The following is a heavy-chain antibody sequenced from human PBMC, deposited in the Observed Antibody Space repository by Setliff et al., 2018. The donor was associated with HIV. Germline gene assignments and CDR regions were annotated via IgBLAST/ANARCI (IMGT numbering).Heavy chain of an antibody. J-gene: IGHJ6*03. V-gene: IGHV4-59*11. CDR3: ASTSMGMTRKPIWYYHMDV. CDR1: GGSIENLY. D-gene: IGHD7-27*01. Sequence: SETLSLTCTVSGGSIENLYWTWIRQPSGRGLEWIGYVYSTGSTKYNPSLKSRATMSDDTSKNQISLTLTSVSAADPAVYYCASTSMGMTRKPIWYYHMDVWGHGITVTVSS. CDR2: VYSTGST.